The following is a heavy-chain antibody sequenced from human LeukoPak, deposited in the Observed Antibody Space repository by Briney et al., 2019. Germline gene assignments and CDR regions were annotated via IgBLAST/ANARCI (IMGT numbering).Heavy chain of an antibody. CDR1: GFTFSSYW. D-gene: IGHD3-10*01. J-gene: IGHJ4*02. Sequence: GGSLRLSCAASGFTFSSYWMHWVRQAPGKGLVWVSRINTDGSSTSYADSVKGRFAISRDNAKNSLYLQMNSLRAEDTALYYCATHPRESPYYFDYWGQGTLVTVSS. CDR3: ATHPRESPYYFDY. CDR2: INTDGSST. V-gene: IGHV3-74*01.